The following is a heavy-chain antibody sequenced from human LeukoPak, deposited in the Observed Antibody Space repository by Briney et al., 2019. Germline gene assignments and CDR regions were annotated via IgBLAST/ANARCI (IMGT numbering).Heavy chain of an antibody. V-gene: IGHV3-7*01. CDR2: INQDGSEK. CDR3: ARGYCTNGVCYDAFDI. Sequence: GGSLRLSCAASGFTFSYSWMSWVRQAPGKGLEWVANINQDGSEKYYVDSVKGRFTISRDNAKNSLYLQMNSLRAEDTAVYYCARGYCTNGVCYDAFDIWGQGTMVTVSS. D-gene: IGHD2-8*01. CDR1: GFTFSYSW. J-gene: IGHJ3*02.